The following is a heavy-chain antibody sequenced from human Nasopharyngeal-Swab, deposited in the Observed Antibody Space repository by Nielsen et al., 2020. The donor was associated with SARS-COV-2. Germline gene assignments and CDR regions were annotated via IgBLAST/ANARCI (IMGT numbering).Heavy chain of an antibody. CDR2: IYHSGST. J-gene: IGHJ4*02. CDR1: GYFISSSY. CDR3: ARGGNWRFDS. V-gene: IGHV4-59*12. D-gene: IGHD1-1*01. Sequence: SETLSLTCTVSGYFISSSYWSWIRQPPGKGLEWIGYIYHSGSTKYNPSLKSRVTISVDTSKNQFSLTLSSVTAADTAVYYCARGGNWRFDSWGQGTLVTVSS.